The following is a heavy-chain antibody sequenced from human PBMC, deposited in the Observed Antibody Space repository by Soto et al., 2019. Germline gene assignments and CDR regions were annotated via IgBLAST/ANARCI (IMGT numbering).Heavy chain of an antibody. CDR2: ISGSGGST. CDR3: ARQKVSRFYGEVDFFDY. Sequence: PGGSLRLSCAASGFTFSSYAMSWVRQAPGKGLEWVSAISGSGGSTYYADSVKGRFTISRDNSKNTLYLQMNSLRAEDTAVYYCARQKVSRFYGEVDFFDYWGLGTLVTVSS. D-gene: IGHD4-17*01. J-gene: IGHJ4*02. CDR1: GFTFSSYA. V-gene: IGHV3-23*01.